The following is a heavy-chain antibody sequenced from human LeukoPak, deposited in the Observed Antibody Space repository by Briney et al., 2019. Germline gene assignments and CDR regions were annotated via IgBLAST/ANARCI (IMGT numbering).Heavy chain of an antibody. CDR2: IYYSGST. J-gene: IGHJ4*02. Sequence: PSETLSLTCTVSGGSIRSYYWSWIRQPPGKGLEWIGYIYYSGSTGYNPSLRSRVSFSVDTSKNQLSLKLSSVTAADTAVYYCAKGWSAYYFDYWGQGTLVTVSS. V-gene: IGHV4-59*01. CDR1: GGSIRSYY. CDR3: AKGWSAYYFDY. D-gene: IGHD6-13*01.